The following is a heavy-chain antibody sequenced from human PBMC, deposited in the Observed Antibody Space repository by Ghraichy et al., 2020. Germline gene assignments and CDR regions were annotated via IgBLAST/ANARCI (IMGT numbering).Heavy chain of an antibody. J-gene: IGHJ4*02. CDR3: ARNIAVGAYYPIDY. CDR2: ISGISRTI. CDR1: GFSFSSYS. V-gene: IGHV3-48*04. D-gene: IGHD3-3*01. Sequence: GGSLRLSCAASGFSFSSYSMNWVRQAPGKGLEWISYISGISRTISYADSVKGRFTISRDNAKKLVYLQMNSLRAEDTAVYYCARNIAVGAYYPIDYWGQGTLVTVSS.